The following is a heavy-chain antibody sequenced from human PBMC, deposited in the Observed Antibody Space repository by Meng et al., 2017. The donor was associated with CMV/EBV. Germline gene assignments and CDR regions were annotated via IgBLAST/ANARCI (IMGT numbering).Heavy chain of an antibody. CDR3: ARAYNSAIFGVVGYFDY. D-gene: IGHD3-3*01. Sequence: GGSLRLSCAASGFTFSSYAMYWVRQAPGKGLEWVAVISYDGSNKYYADSVKGRFTISRDNSKNTLYLQMNSLRAEDTAVYYCARAYNSAIFGVVGYFDYWGQGTLVTVSS. CDR2: ISYDGSNK. V-gene: IGHV3-30*04. CDR1: GFTFSSYA. J-gene: IGHJ4*02.